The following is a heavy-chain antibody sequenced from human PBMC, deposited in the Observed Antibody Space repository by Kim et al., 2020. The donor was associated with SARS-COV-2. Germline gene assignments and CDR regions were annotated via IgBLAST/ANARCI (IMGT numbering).Heavy chain of an antibody. CDR2: INPKSGGT. D-gene: IGHD1-1*01. CDR1: RYTFTDYY. CDR3: ASLEPDYGIDV. V-gene: IGHV1-2*02. Sequence: ASVKVSCKASRYTFTDYYIHWVRQAPGQGLEYMGWINPKSGGTNYAQRFQGRVTMTRDTSINTAYLHLNRLTSDDTAVYYCASLEPDYGIDVWGQGTTVTVSS. J-gene: IGHJ6*02.